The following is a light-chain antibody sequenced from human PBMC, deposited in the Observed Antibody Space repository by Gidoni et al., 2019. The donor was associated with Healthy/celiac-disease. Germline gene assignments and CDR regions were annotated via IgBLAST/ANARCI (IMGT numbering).Light chain of an antibody. CDR3: CSYAGSYTYV. J-gene: IGLJ1*01. CDR1: SSDVGGYNY. Sequence: QSALTQPRSVSGSPGQSVTISRTGTSSDVGGYNYVSWYQPHPGKAPKLMIYDVSKRPSGVPDRFSGSKSGNTASLTISGLQAEDEADYYCCSYAGSYTYVFGTGTKVTVL. CDR2: DVS. V-gene: IGLV2-11*01.